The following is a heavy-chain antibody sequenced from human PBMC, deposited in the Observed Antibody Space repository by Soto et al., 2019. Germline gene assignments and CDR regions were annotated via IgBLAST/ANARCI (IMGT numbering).Heavy chain of an antibody. CDR2: IYYSGST. Sequence: SETLSLTCTVSGGSVSSGSYYWSWIRQPPGKGLEWIGYIYYSGSTNYNPSLKSRVTISVDTSKNQFSLKLSSVTAADTAVYYCAREAYPYYDILTGYYPYYYYYGMDVWGQGTMVTVSS. CDR3: AREAYPYYDILTGYYPYYYYYGMDV. D-gene: IGHD3-9*01. J-gene: IGHJ6*02. CDR1: GGSVSSGSYY. V-gene: IGHV4-61*01.